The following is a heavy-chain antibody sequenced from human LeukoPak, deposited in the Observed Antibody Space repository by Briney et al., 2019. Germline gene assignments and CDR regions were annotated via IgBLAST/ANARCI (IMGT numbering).Heavy chain of an antibody. V-gene: IGHV1-2*02. CDR2: INPNSGGT. J-gene: IGHJ4*02. Sequence: ASVKVSCKASGYTFTGYYMHWVRQAPGQGLEWMGWINPNSGGTNYAQKFQSRVTMTRDTSISTAYMELSRLRSDDTAVYYCASEPYYYDSSGYYNDYWGQGTLVTVSS. CDR1: GYTFTGYY. CDR3: ASEPYYYDSSGYYNDY. D-gene: IGHD3-22*01.